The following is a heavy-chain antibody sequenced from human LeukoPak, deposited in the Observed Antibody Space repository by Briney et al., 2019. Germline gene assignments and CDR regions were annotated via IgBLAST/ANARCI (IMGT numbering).Heavy chain of an antibody. CDR3: ARHMSNSLTFDY. CDR1: GYSFTTHW. CDR2: IYPGDSDT. V-gene: IGHV5-51*01. D-gene: IGHD4-23*01. Sequence: GESLKISCKASGYSFTTHWIGWVRQMPGKGLEWMGIIYPGDSDTRYSPSFQGHVTISADKSISTAYLQWSSLKASDTAMYYCARHMSNSLTFDYWGQGTLVTVSS. J-gene: IGHJ4*02.